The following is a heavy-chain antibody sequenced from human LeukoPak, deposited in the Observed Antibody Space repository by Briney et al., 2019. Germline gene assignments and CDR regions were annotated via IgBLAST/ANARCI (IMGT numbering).Heavy chain of an antibody. V-gene: IGHV4-39*01. CDR2: IYYTGST. Sequence: PSEALSLTCTVSGGSVSSSTYYWGWIRQPPGKGLVWIGNIYYTGSTYSNPSLRSRVTMSVDTSKNQFSLKMSSVTAADTAVYYCARLSKGRYFDYIFDYWGQGALVTVSS. J-gene: IGHJ4*02. D-gene: IGHD3-9*01. CDR1: GGSVSSSTYY. CDR3: ARLSKGRYFDYIFDY.